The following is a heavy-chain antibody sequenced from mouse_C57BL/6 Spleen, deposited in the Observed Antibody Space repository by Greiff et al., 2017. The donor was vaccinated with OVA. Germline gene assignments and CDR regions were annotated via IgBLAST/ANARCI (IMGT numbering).Heavy chain of an antibody. CDR1: GYTFTDYY. J-gene: IGHJ4*01. CDR2: INPNNGGT. Sequence: EVQLQQSGPELVKPGASVKISCKASGYTFTDYYMNWVKQSHGKSLEWIGDINPNNGGTSYNQKFKGKATLTVDKSSSTAYMELRSLTSEDSAVYYCAINLYYAMDYWGQGTSVTVSS. CDR3: AINLYYAMDY. V-gene: IGHV1-26*01.